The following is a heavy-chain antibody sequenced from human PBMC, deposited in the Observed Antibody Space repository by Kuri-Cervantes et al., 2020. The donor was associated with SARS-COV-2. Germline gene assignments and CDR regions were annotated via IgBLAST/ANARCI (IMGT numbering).Heavy chain of an antibody. Sequence: GGSLRLSCAASGFTFSSYAVSWVRQAPGKGLEWVSAISGSGGSTYYADSVKGRFTISRDNSKNTLYLQMNSLRAEDTAVYYCAKGRAILRYFDWSFDYWGQGTLVTVSS. D-gene: IGHD3-9*01. CDR1: GFTFSSYA. CDR2: ISGSGGST. V-gene: IGHV3-23*01. CDR3: AKGRAILRYFDWSFDY. J-gene: IGHJ4*02.